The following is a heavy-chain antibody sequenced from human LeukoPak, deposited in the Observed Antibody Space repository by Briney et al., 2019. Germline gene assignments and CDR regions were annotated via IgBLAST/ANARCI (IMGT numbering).Heavy chain of an antibody. Sequence: SETLSLTCAVYGGSFRGYYWRWIRQPPGKGVEWIGEINHSGSTNYNPSLKSRVTISVDTSKNQFSLKLSSVTAADTAVYYCARQGYSSGWQGFDYWGQGTLVTVSS. CDR3: ARQGYSSGWQGFDY. CDR2: INHSGST. V-gene: IGHV4-34*01. J-gene: IGHJ4*02. CDR1: GGSFRGYY. D-gene: IGHD6-19*01.